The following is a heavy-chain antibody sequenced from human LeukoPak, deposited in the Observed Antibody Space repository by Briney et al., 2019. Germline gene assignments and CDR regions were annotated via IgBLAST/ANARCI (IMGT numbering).Heavy chain of an antibody. CDR3: ARGGQVLRFLEWFVY. J-gene: IGHJ4*02. CDR1: GYTLTSYD. D-gene: IGHD3-3*01. CDR2: MNPNSGNT. V-gene: IGHV1-8*01. Sequence: ASVKVSCKASGYTLTSYDINWVRQATGQGLEWMGWMNPNSGNTGYAQKFRGRVTMTRNTSISTAYMELSSLRSEDTAVYYCARGGQVLRFLEWFVYWGQGTLVTVSS.